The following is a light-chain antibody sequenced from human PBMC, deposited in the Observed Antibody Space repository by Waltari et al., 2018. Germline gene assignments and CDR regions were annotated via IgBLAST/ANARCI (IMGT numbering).Light chain of an antibody. CDR3: QKYNSVPFT. V-gene: IGKV1-27*01. J-gene: IGKJ3*01. Sequence: DTQVTQSPSSLSASVGASVTITCRASQYILPWMAWYQQKPGKAPKLLIYAASTLQSGVPSRFSGSGSGTDFTLTISSLQPEDVATYYCQKYNSVPFTFGPGTKVHIK. CDR1: QYILPW. CDR2: AAS.